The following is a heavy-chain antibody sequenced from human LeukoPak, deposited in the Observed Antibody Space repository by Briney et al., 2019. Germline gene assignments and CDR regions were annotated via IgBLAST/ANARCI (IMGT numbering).Heavy chain of an antibody. CDR1: GFSFSTYD. D-gene: IGHD6-19*01. J-gene: IGHJ4*02. V-gene: IGHV3-13*01. CDR3: ARAVAGTDEIDS. CDR2: IGSGGDT. Sequence: LSGGSLRLSCAGSGFSFSTYDMLWVHQAPGKGLEWVSAIGSGGDTYYAGSVKGRFTNSRESAKNSFYLQMNSLNAGDTAVYFCARAVAGTDEIDSWGQGTLVTVSS.